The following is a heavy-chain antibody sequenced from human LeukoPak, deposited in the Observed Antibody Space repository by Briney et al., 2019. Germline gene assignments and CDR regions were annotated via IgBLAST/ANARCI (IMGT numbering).Heavy chain of an antibody. CDR1: GFTFSSYA. CDR2: ISSSSSYI. Sequence: GRSLRLSCAASGFTFSSYAMSWVRQAPGKGLEWVSSISSSSSYIYYADSVKGRFTISRDNAKNSLYLQMNSLRAEDTAVYYCARDHTDSNYYDSSGFDYWGQGTLVTVSS. V-gene: IGHV3-21*01. D-gene: IGHD3-22*01. J-gene: IGHJ4*02. CDR3: ARDHTDSNYYDSSGFDY.